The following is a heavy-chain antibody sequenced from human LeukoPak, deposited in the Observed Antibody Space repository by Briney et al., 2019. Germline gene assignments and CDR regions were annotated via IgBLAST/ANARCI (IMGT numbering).Heavy chain of an antibody. CDR1: GGSFSGYY. CDR3: ARVAVAGPRTPYFDY. V-gene: IGHV4-34*01. Sequence: SETLSLTCAVYGGSFSGYYWNWIRQPPGKGLEWIGEINHSGSTNYNPSLKSRVTISVDTSKNQLSLKLSSVTAADTAVYYCARVAVAGPRTPYFDYWGQGTLVTVSS. CDR2: INHSGST. J-gene: IGHJ4*02. D-gene: IGHD6-19*01.